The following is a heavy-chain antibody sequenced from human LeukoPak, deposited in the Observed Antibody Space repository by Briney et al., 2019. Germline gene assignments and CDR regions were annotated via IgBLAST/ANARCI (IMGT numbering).Heavy chain of an antibody. D-gene: IGHD6-13*01. Sequence: KIGESLKISCKASGYSFTSYWIAWVRQMLGKGLKWMGIIYPGDSDTRYSPSFQGQVTISADKSISTAYLQWSSLKASDTALYYCARGKQQVVELDYWGQGTLVTVSS. CDR2: IYPGDSDT. V-gene: IGHV5-51*01. CDR1: GYSFTSYW. CDR3: ARGKQQVVELDY. J-gene: IGHJ4*02.